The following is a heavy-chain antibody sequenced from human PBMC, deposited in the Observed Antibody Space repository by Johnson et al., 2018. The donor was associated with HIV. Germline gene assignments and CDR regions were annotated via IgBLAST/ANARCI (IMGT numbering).Heavy chain of an antibody. CDR1: GFSFSSYA. D-gene: IGHD1-26*01. Sequence: EVQLVESGGGLVQPGGSLRLSCAASGFSFSSYAMSWVRQTPGKGLEWVSAISGNGGSTCYANSVKGRFTISRDNSKNTLYLQMNSLRAEDTAVYYCAKGSWALWSPWGQGTMVAVSS. CDR2: ISGNGGST. J-gene: IGHJ3*01. V-gene: IGHV3-23*04. CDR3: AKGSWALWSP.